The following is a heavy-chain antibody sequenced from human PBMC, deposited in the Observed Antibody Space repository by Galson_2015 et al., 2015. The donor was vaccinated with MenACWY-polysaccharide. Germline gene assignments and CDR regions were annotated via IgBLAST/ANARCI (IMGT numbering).Heavy chain of an antibody. CDR1: GSRFSNSG. Sequence: CAASGSRFSNSGMHWVRQAPGKGLEWVAVIQYDGSNKVYADSVKGRFTISRDNSKNTVFLEMNTLGVEDTAVYYCAREGSRIVFHAFDIWAKGQWSPSLQ. J-gene: IGHJ3*02. CDR3: AREGSRIVFHAFDI. D-gene: IGHD2-2*01. CDR2: IQYDGSNK. V-gene: IGHV3-33*01.